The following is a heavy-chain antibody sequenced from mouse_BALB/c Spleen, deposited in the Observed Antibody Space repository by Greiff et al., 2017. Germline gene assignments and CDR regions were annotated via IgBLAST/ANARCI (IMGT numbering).Heavy chain of an antibody. CDR1: GYTFTSYN. Sequence: LQQPGAELVKPGASVKMSCKASGYTFTSYNMHWVKQTLGQGLEWIGAIYPGNGDTSYNQKFKGKATLTADKSSSTAYMQLSSLTSEDSAVYYCARRNWDWYFDVWGAGTTVTVAS. J-gene: IGHJ1*01. CDR3: ARRNWDWYFDV. V-gene: IGHV1-12*01. D-gene: IGHD4-1*01. CDR2: IYPGNGDT.